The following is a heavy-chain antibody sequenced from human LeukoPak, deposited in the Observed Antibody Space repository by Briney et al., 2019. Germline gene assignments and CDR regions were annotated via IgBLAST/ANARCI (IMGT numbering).Heavy chain of an antibody. CDR1: GFSFSSEN. CDR3: ARGFGSSWFYG. Sequence: GGSLRLSCAASGFSFSSENMNWVRQAPQKGLEWLSFIGSSGSPIVYADSVKGRFISSRDNAKNSVFPEMNSLRDDDTGVYYCARGFGSSWFYGWGQGTLVTVSS. CDR2: IGSSGSPI. J-gene: IGHJ4*02. D-gene: IGHD6-13*01. V-gene: IGHV3-48*02.